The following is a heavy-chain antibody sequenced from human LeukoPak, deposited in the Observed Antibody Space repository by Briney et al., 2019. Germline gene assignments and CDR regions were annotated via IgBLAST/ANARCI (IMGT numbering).Heavy chain of an antibody. V-gene: IGHV4-59*08. CDR1: GGSISSYY. CDR3: ARLYGSGSFQYFDY. CDR2: IYYSGST. D-gene: IGHD3-10*01. Sequence: PSETLSLTCTVSGGSISSYYRSWIRQPPGKGLEWIGYIYYSGSTNYNPSLKSRVTISLDTSKNQFSLKLSSVTAADTAVYYCARLYGSGSFQYFDYWGQGTLVTVSS. J-gene: IGHJ4*02.